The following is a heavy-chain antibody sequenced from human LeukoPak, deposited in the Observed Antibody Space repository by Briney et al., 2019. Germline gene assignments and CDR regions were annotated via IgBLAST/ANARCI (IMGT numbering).Heavy chain of an antibody. CDR1: CGSFSGYY. J-gene: IGHJ5*02. V-gene: IGHV4-34*01. Sequence: KSSETLSLTCAVYCGSFSGYYWSWIRQPPGKGLEWIGEINHSGSTNYNPSLKSRVTISVDTSKNQFSLKLSSVTAADTAVYYCARGWAVVPAAIHKAYNWFDPWGQGTLVTVSS. CDR3: ARGWAVVPAAIHKAYNWFDP. D-gene: IGHD2-2*01. CDR2: INHSGST.